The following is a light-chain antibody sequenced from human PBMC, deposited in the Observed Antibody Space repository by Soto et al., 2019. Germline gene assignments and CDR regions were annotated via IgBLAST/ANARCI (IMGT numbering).Light chain of an antibody. CDR1: QSVSSY. J-gene: IGKJ2*01. CDR2: DAS. CDR3: QQRSNWPPGYT. V-gene: IGKV3-11*01. Sequence: EIVLTQSPATLSLSPGERATLSCRASQSVSSYFAWYQQKPAQAPRLLIYDASNRATGIPARFSGSGSGTDFTLTISSLEPEDFAVYYCQQRSNWPPGYTFGQGTKLEIK.